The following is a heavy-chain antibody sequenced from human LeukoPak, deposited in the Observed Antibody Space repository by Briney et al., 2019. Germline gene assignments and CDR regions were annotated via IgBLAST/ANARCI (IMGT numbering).Heavy chain of an antibody. CDR2: INHSGST. J-gene: IGHJ3*02. CDR1: GGSFSGYF. V-gene: IGHV4-34*01. D-gene: IGHD5-12*01. CDR3: AGGRDIVATIRDAFDI. Sequence: SETLSLTCAVYGGSFSGYFWTWIRQPPGKGLEWLGEINHSGSTNYNPSLKSRVTISVDTSKNQFSLKLSSVTAADTAVYYCAGGRDIVATIRDAFDIWGQGTMVTVSS.